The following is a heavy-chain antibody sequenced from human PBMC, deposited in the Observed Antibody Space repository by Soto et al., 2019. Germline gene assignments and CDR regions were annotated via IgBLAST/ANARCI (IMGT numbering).Heavy chain of an antibody. CDR3: ARVVWGSGSLWFDY. J-gene: IGHJ4*02. D-gene: IGHD3-10*01. V-gene: IGHV4-59*01. CDR2: IYYSGNT. Sequence: PSETVSLTCTVSGGSISSDYWSWIRQPPGKGLEWIGYIYYSGNTNYNPSLKSRVTISVDTSKNQLSLKLRSVTAADTAVYYCARVVWGSGSLWFDYWGQGTLVTVSS. CDR1: GGSISSDY.